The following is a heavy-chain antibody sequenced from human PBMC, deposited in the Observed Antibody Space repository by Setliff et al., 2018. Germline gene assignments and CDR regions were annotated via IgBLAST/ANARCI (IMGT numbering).Heavy chain of an antibody. CDR2: IDPGDSYA. CDR1: GYNFANHW. V-gene: IGHV5-10-1*01. Sequence: GESLKISCQASGYNFANHWIAWVRLMPGKGLGYMGRIDPGDSYADYSPSFEGLVTISADKSRTTVYLQWTSLQASDTALYLCARLGRERSTFAWLDAWGQGTQVTVSS. D-gene: IGHD1-1*01. CDR3: ARLGRERSTFAWLDA. J-gene: IGHJ5*02.